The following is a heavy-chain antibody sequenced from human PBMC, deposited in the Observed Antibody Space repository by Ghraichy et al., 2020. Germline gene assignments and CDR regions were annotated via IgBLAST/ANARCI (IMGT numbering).Heavy chain of an antibody. Sequence: ASVKVSCKVSSETFTTYITSSERLAPVQRLERMGWISVYNGDTNYAQKFQGRVTMTKDTSTSTAYMELRSLRSDDTAVYYCAREAFSTGWSPWGQGTLVTVSS. D-gene: IGHD6-19*01. J-gene: IGHJ5*02. V-gene: IGHV1-18*04. CDR2: ISVYNGDT. CDR3: AREAFSTGWSP. CDR1: SETFTTYI.